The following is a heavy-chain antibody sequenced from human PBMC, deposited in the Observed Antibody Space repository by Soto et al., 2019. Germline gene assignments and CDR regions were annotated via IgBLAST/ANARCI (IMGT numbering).Heavy chain of an antibody. Sequence: ASVKVSCKASGYTFAHYGISWVRQAPGQGLEWMGWISGNNGATNYAPKMQGRVTMTIDTSTSTAYMELSSLRSEDTAVYFCARGGITGTTSFGFDPWGQGTLVTVSS. CDR3: ARGGITGTTSFGFDP. D-gene: IGHD1-7*01. V-gene: IGHV1-18*04. J-gene: IGHJ5*02. CDR1: GYTFAHYG. CDR2: ISGNNGAT.